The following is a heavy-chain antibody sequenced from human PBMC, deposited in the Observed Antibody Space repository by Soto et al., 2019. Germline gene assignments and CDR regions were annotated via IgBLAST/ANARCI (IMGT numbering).Heavy chain of an antibody. CDR3: ARDLEQQLGTDYFAY. CDR1: GFTFSSYW. D-gene: IGHD6-13*01. CDR2: IKQDGSEK. V-gene: IGHV3-7*01. Sequence: EVQLVESGGGLVQPGGSLRLSCAASGFTFSSYWMSWVRQAPGKGLEWVANIKQDGSEKYYVDSVKGRFTISRDNAKNSLYLQMNRLRAEDTAVYYCARDLEQQLGTDYFAYWGQGTLVTVSS. J-gene: IGHJ4*02.